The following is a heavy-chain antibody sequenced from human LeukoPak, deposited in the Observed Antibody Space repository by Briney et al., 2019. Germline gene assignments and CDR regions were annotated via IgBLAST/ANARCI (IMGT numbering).Heavy chain of an antibody. V-gene: IGHV1-2*02. D-gene: IGHD3-22*01. CDR1: GYTFTSYY. CDR2: INPNSGGT. Sequence: ASVKVSCKASGYTFTSYYMHWVRQAPGQGLEWVGWINPNSGGTNYAQKFQGRVTMTRDTSISTAYMELSRLRSDDTAVYYCARGWDYYDSSGYYPERLFDPWGQGTLVTVSS. CDR3: ARGWDYYDSSGYYPERLFDP. J-gene: IGHJ5*02.